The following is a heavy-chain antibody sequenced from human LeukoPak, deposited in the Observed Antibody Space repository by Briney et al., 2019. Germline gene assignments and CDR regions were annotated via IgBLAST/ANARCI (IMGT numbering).Heavy chain of an antibody. CDR1: GGSISSYY. D-gene: IGHD5-12*01. Sequence: SETLSHTCTVSGGSISSYYWSWIRQPPGKGLEWIGYINYSGSTKYNPSLKSRVTISVDTSRNQFSLKLSSVTAADTAVYYCARYNIVATIGFDYWGQGTLVTVSS. V-gene: IGHV4-59*12. CDR3: ARYNIVATIGFDY. J-gene: IGHJ4*02. CDR2: INYSGST.